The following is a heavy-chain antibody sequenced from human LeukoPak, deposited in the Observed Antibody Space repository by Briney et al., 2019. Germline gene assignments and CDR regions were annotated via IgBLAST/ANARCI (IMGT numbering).Heavy chain of an antibody. D-gene: IGHD3-22*01. Sequence: ASVKVSCKASGYTFTGYYMHWVRQAPGQGLEWMGWINPNSGGTNYAQKFQGRVTMTRDTSISTAYMELSRLRSDDTAVYYCAREGGSGGYYQNLDYWGQGTLVTVSS. V-gene: IGHV1-2*02. CDR2: INPNSGGT. J-gene: IGHJ4*02. CDR1: GYTFTGYY. CDR3: AREGGSGGYYQNLDY.